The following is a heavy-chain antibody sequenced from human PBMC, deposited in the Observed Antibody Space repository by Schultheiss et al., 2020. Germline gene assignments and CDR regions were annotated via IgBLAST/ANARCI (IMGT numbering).Heavy chain of an antibody. Sequence: GGSLRLSCAASGFTFSSYSMNWVRQAPGKGLEWVGRIKSKTDGGTTDYAAPVKGRFTISRDDSKNTLYLQMNSLRAEDTAVYYCARDRGEGVVDYWGQGTLVTVSS. CDR3: ARDRGEGVVDY. CDR1: GFTFSSYS. J-gene: IGHJ4*02. D-gene: IGHD2-15*01. V-gene: IGHV3-15*01. CDR2: IKSKTDGGTT.